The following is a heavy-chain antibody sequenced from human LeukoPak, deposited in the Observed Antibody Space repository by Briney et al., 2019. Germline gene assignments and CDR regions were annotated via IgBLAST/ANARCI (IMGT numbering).Heavy chain of an antibody. Sequence: GGSLRLSCAASGFTFSSYAMHWVRQAPGKGLEWVAVISYDGSNKYYADSVKGRFTISRDNSKNTLYLQMNSLRAEDTAVYYCARDTPGYSSGWYFEGYFDYWGQGTLVTVSS. V-gene: IGHV3-30*04. CDR1: GFTFSSYA. CDR2: ISYDGSNK. CDR3: ARDTPGYSSGWYFEGYFDY. J-gene: IGHJ4*02. D-gene: IGHD6-19*01.